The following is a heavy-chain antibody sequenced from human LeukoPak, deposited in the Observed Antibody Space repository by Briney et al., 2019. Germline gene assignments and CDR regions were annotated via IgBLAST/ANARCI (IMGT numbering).Heavy chain of an antibody. Sequence: PSETLSLTCAVSGGSISSGGYSWSWIRQPPGKGLEWIGYIYHSGSTYYIPSLKSRVTISVDTSKNQFSLKLSSVTAADTAVYYCARGSGGYSYGFEYYFDYWGQGTLVTVSS. CDR2: IYHSGST. V-gene: IGHV4-30-2*01. D-gene: IGHD5-18*01. CDR3: ARGSGGYSYGFEYYFDY. J-gene: IGHJ4*02. CDR1: GGSISSGGYS.